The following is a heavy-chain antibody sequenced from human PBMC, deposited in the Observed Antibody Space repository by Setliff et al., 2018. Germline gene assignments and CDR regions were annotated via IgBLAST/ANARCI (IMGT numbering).Heavy chain of an antibody. CDR1: GGTFSNYA. D-gene: IGHD3-3*01. Sequence: SVKVSCKASGGTFSNYAISWVRQAPGQGLEWMGVITPILGIANYAQKFQGRVTITADKSTSTAYMELSSLRSEDTAVYYCATKRLYYNFWSGYSSADAFDIWGQGTMVTVSS. CDR3: ATKRLYYNFWSGYSSADAFDI. J-gene: IGHJ3*02. V-gene: IGHV1-69*10. CDR2: ITPILGIA.